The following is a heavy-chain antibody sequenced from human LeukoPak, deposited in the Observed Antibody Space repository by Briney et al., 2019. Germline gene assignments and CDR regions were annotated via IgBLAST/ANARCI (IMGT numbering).Heavy chain of an antibody. CDR1: GFTFSSYG. D-gene: IGHD3-9*01. Sequence: GGSLRLSCAASGFTFSSYGMSWVRQAPGKGLEWVSSISGRGGNTSYADSVKGRFTISRDNSKNTVYLQMNSLRAEDTAVYYCAKSVFAIFWYWGQGTLVTVSS. CDR3: AKSVFAIFWY. CDR2: ISGRGGNT. J-gene: IGHJ4*02. V-gene: IGHV3-23*01.